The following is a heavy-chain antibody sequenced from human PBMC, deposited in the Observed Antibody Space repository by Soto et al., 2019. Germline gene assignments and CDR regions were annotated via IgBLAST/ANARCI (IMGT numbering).Heavy chain of an antibody. D-gene: IGHD3-10*01. Sequence: ASVKVSCKASGYTFTSYYMHWVRQAPGQGLEWMGIINPSGGSTSYAQKFQGRVTMTADKSTSTAYMELRSLRFEDTAIYYCATSYGSGYRAFDYWGQGALVTVSS. CDR3: ATSYGSGYRAFDY. CDR2: INPSGGST. J-gene: IGHJ4*02. CDR1: GYTFTSYY. V-gene: IGHV1-46*01.